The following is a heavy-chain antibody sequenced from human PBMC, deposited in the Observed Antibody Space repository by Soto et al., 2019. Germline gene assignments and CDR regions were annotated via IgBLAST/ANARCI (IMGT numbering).Heavy chain of an antibody. D-gene: IGHD3-3*01. CDR1: GGTFSSYA. CDR3: ATTKPDYDFWSGYPNNWFDP. V-gene: IGHV1-69*13. J-gene: IGHJ5*02. Sequence: ASVKVSCKASGGTFSSYAISWVRQAPGQGLEWMGGIIPIFGTANYAQKFQGRVTITADESTSTAYMELSSLRSEDTAVYYCATTKPDYDFWSGYPNNWFDPWGQGTLVTVSS. CDR2: IIPIFGTA.